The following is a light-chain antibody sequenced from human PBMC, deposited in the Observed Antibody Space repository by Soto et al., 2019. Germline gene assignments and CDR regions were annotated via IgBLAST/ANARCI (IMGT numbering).Light chain of an antibody. J-gene: IGKJ5*01. CDR2: GAS. CDR1: QSVSSSY. V-gene: IGKV3-20*01. CDR3: QQYGSSPT. Sequence: ETVMTQSPGTLSVSLGERATLSCRASQSVSSSYLAWYQQKPGQAPRLLIYGASSRATGIPDRFSGSGSGTDFTLTISRLEPEDFAVYYCQQYGSSPTFGQGTRLEI.